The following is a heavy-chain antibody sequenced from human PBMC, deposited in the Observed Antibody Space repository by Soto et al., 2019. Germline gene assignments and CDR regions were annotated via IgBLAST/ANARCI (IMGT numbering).Heavy chain of an antibody. V-gene: IGHV4-38-2*01. CDR3: ATAGQWLVPTAHY. Sequence: PSETLSLTCAVSGYSISSGYYWGWIRQPPGKGLEWIGSIYHSGSTYYNPSLKSRVTISVDTSKNQFSLKLSSVTAADPAVYYCATAGQWLVPTAHYWGQGTLVTVSS. CDR1: GYSISSGYY. D-gene: IGHD6-19*01. J-gene: IGHJ4*02. CDR2: IYHSGST.